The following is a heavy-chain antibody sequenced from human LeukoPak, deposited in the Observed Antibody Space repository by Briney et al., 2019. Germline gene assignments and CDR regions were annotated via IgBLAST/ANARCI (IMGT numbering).Heavy chain of an antibody. V-gene: IGHV3-21*01. CDR1: GFTFTSYS. D-gene: IGHD4-23*01. CDR2: ISSGSSYI. Sequence: GGSLRLSCAASGFTFTSYSMNWVRQAPGKGLEWVSSISSGSSYIYYADSVKGRVTISRDNAKNSLYLQMNSLRAEDTAVYYCARDINSRRQSDYWGQGTLITVSS. J-gene: IGHJ4*02. CDR3: ARDINSRRQSDY.